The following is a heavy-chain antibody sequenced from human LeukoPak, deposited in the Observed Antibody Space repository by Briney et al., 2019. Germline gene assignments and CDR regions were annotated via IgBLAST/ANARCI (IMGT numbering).Heavy chain of an antibody. CDR3: ARGLNYYYGMDV. Sequence: ASVKVSCKASGDTFTSYYMHWVRQAPGQGLEWMGWINPNSGGTNYAQKFQGRVTMTRDTSISTAYMELSRLRSDDTAVYYCARGLNYYYGMDVWGQGTTVTVSS. V-gene: IGHV1-2*02. CDR2: INPNSGGT. J-gene: IGHJ6*02. CDR1: GDTFTSYY.